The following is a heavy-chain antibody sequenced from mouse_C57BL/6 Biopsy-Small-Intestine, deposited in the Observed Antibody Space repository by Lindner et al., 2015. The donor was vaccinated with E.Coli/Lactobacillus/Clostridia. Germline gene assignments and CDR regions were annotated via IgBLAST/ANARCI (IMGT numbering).Heavy chain of an antibody. Sequence: VQLQESGGRLVQPQGSLKLSCAASGFTFNTYGMYWIRQAPGKGLEWVARIRTKRNNYATYYADSVKDRFTISRDDSQSMLYLQMNNLKTEDTAMYYCVGQFVYWGQGTLVTVSA. CDR3: VGQFVY. J-gene: IGHJ3*01. CDR2: IRTKRNNYAT. V-gene: IGHV10-1*02. CDR1: GFTFNTYG.